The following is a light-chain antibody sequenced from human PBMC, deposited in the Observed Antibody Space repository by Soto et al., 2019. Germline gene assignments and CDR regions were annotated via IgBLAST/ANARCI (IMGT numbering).Light chain of an antibody. CDR1: QSLVNSDGNTY. CDR2: KVS. J-gene: IGKJ1*01. CDR3: MQGSHWPRT. Sequence: EVVMTQSPLSLPVTLGQPASISCRSSQSLVNSDGNTYLNWFHQRPGQSPRRLIYKVSNRDSGVQDRFSGSGAGTDFTLRISRVEAEDVGVYYCMQGSHWPRTFGQGTRVEIK. V-gene: IGKV2-30*01.